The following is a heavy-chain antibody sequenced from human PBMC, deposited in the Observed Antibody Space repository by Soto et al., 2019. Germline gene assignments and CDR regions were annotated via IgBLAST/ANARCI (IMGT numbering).Heavy chain of an antibody. CDR2: IHYSGST. D-gene: IGHD3-3*01. J-gene: IGHJ5*02. CDR1: GGSISSGAYY. CDR3: ARGIYNFLYNRFDP. V-gene: IGHV4-31*03. Sequence: QVQLQESGPGLVKPSQTLSLTCTVSGGSISSGAYYWSWIRQHPGKGLEWIGYIHYSGSTDFNPSLKSRVAIAVDASKNHFSLRLSSVTAADTAVYYCARGIYNFLYNRFDPWGQGTLVTVAS.